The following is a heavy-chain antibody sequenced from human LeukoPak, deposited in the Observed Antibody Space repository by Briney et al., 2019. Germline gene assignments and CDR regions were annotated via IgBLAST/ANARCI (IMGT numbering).Heavy chain of an antibody. Sequence: GGSLRLSCAASGFTFSSYAMSWVRQAPGKGLEWVSAISDSGGSTYYADSVKGRFTSSSDNSKNPLYLQMSSLSAEDTAVYYGVPEGYGYYETDYWGQGTLVTVSS. CDR2: ISDSGGST. D-gene: IGHD4-17*01. V-gene: IGHV3-23*01. J-gene: IGHJ4*02. CDR1: GFTFSSYA. CDR3: VPEGYGYYETDY.